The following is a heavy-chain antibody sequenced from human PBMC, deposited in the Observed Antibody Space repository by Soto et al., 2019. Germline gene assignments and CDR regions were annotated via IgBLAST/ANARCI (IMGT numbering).Heavy chain of an antibody. CDR2: ISSSSSYI. CDR1: GFTFSSYS. Sequence: EVQLVESGGGLVKPGGSLRLSCAASGFTFSSYSMNWVRQAPGKGLEWVSSISSSSSYIYYADSVKGRFTISRDNAKNSLYLQMNSLRAEDTAVYYCARDDWDEVVPAAIAFDYWGQGTLVTVSS. J-gene: IGHJ4*02. D-gene: IGHD2-2*01. V-gene: IGHV3-21*01. CDR3: ARDDWDEVVPAAIAFDY.